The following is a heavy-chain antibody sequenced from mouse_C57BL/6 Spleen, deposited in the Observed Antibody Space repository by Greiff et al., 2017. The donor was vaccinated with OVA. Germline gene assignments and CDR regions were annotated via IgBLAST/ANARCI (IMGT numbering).Heavy chain of an antibody. Sequence: VKLVESGAELMKPGASVKLSCKATGYTFTGYWIEWVKQRPGHGLEWIGEILPGSGSTNYNEKFKGKATFTADTSSNTAYMQLSSLTTEDSAISYCASCRLRVVTSYAMDYWGQGTSVTVSS. CDR1: GYTFTGYW. CDR2: ILPGSGST. CDR3: ASCRLRVVTSYAMDY. V-gene: IGHV1-9*01. D-gene: IGHD2-12*01. J-gene: IGHJ4*01.